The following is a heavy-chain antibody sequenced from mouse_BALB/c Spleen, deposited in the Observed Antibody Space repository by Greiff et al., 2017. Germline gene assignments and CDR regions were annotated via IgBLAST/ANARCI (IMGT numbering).Heavy chain of an antibody. V-gene: IGHV3-6*02. CDR2: ISYDGSN. CDR3: AGGYDGDWYFDV. Sequence: EVKLQESGPGLVKPSQSLSLTCSVTGYSITSGYYWNWIRQFPGNKLEWMGYISYDGSNNYNPSLKNRISITRDTSKNQFFLKLNSVTTEDTATYYCAGGYDGDWYFDVWGAGTTVTVSS. J-gene: IGHJ1*01. CDR1: GYSITSGYY. D-gene: IGHD2-2*01.